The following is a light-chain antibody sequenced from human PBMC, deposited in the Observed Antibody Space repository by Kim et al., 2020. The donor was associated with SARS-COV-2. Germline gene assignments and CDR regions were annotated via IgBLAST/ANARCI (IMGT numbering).Light chain of an antibody. CDR2: GAS. CDR1: QSVISSY. Sequence: EIVLTQSPGTLSLSPGERATLSCRASQSVISSYLAWYQQRPGQSPRLLIYGASNRAAGIPDRFSGRGSGTDFTLTISRLEPEDFAMYYCQQYGGWTFGQGTKVDIK. J-gene: IGKJ1*01. V-gene: IGKV3-20*01. CDR3: QQYGGWT.